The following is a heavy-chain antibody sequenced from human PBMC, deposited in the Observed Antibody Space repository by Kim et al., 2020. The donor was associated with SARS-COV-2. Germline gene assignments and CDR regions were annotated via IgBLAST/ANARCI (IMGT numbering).Heavy chain of an antibody. CDR3: ARGRTMDV. Sequence: GGSLRLSCAASGFTFSTYWMNWGHQAPGKGLEWVANIKQDGSEKYYVDSVKGRFTISRDNAQNSLYLQMNSLRAEDTAVYYCARGRTMDVWGQGTTVTVSS. CDR2: IKQDGSEK. J-gene: IGHJ6*02. CDR1: GFTFSTYW. V-gene: IGHV3-7*01.